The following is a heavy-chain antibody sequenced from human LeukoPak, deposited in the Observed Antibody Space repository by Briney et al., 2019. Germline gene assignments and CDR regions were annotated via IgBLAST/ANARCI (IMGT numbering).Heavy chain of an antibody. V-gene: IGHV3-23*01. CDR3: AKVLLGVYYFDY. CDR2: NSGSGNST. D-gene: IGHD2-8*01. J-gene: IGHJ4*02. CDR1: GFTLSHYA. Sequence: GGSLRLSCVASGFTLSHYAMNWVRQAPGKGLEWVSANSGSGNSTYYADSVKGRFTISRDNSKSTLYLQMNSLRAEDTAVYYCAKVLLGVYYFDYWGQGTLVTVSS.